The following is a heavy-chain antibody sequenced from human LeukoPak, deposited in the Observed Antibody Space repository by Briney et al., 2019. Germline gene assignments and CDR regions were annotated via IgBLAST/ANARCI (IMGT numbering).Heavy chain of an antibody. V-gene: IGHV4-30-2*01. D-gene: IGHD3-10*01. Sequence: PSETLSLTCAVSGGAISRGGYSGGWIRQPPGKGLECIGYIYHSGSTYYNPSLKSRVTISVDRSKNQFSLKLSSVTAADTAVYYCARAPSDRGGGVFEIWGQGTMVTVSS. J-gene: IGHJ3*02. CDR2: IYHSGST. CDR1: GGAISRGGYS. CDR3: ARAPSDRGGGVFEI.